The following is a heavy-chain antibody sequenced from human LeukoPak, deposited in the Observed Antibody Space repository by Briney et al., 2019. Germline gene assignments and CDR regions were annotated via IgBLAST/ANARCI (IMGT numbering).Heavy chain of an antibody. CDR1: GFTFSNYW. V-gene: IGHV3-7*01. CDR3: ARTIRGY. CDR2: IKEDGSEK. D-gene: IGHD3-10*01. Sequence: GGSLRLSCAASGFTFSNYWMSWVRQAPGQGLEWVANIKEDGSEKFYVDSVKGRFTISRDNAKNSLYLQMNSLRAEDTAVYYCARTIRGYWGQGTLVTVSS. J-gene: IGHJ4*02.